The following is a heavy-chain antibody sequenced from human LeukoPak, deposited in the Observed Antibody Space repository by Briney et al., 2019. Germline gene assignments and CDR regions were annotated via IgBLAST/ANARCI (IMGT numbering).Heavy chain of an antibody. V-gene: IGHV3-74*01. CDR3: ARAHDYYYYYMDV. CDR1: GFTFSSYW. CDR2: INSDGSST. J-gene: IGHJ6*03. Sequence: GGSLRLSCAASGFTFSSYWMHWVRQAPGKGLVWVSRINSDGSSTSYADSVKGRLTISRDNAKNTLYLQMNSLRAEDTAVYYCARAHDYYYYYMDVWGKGTAVTVSS.